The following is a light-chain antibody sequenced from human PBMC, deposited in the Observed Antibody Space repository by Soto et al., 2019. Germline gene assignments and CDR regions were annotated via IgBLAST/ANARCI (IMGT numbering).Light chain of an antibody. CDR1: QSVSSSY. Sequence: EIVLTQSPGTLSLSPGEIATLSFSASQSVSSSYLAWYQQKPGQAPRLLIYDASNRATGIPDRFSGSGSGTDFALTISSLEPEDFAVYYCQQGSTWPTFGQGTKVDIK. CDR2: DAS. CDR3: QQGSTWPT. J-gene: IGKJ1*01. V-gene: IGKV3D-20*02.